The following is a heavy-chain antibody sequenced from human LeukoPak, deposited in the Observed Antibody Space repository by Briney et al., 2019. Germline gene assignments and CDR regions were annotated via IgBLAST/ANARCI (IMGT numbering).Heavy chain of an antibody. Sequence: SETLTLTCTVSGGSISSYYWSWIRQPPGKGLEWIGYIYYGGSTNYNPSLKSRVTISVDTSKNQFSLKLTSMTAADTAVYYCARPSGDYCGQGTLVTVSS. D-gene: IGHD3-10*01. V-gene: IGHV4-59*08. CDR1: GGSISSYY. CDR2: IYYGGST. J-gene: IGHJ4*02. CDR3: ARPSGDY.